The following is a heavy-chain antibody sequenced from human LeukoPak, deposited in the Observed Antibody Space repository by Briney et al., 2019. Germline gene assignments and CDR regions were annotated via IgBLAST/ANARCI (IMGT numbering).Heavy chain of an antibody. CDR1: GFTVSSNY. J-gene: IGHJ4*02. D-gene: IGHD6-19*01. CDR2: IYSGGST. Sequence: GGSLRLSCAASGFTVSSNYMSWVRQAPGKGLEWVSVIYSGGSTYYADSVKGRFTISRDNSKNTLYLQMNSLRAEDTAVYYGARGSRSSGWFDYWGQGTLVTVSS. CDR3: ARGSRSSGWFDY. V-gene: IGHV3-53*01.